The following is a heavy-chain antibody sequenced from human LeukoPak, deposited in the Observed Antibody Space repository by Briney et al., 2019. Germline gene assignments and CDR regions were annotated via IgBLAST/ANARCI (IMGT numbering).Heavy chain of an antibody. CDR3: ARGAHKRDDYGGFFDY. Sequence: PGGSLRLSCAASGFTFSSYGTHWVRQAPGKGLEWVAVISYDGSNKYYADSVRGRFTISRDNSKNTLYLQMNSLRAEDTAIYYCARGAHKRDDYGGFFDYWGQGTLVTVSS. V-gene: IGHV3-30*03. CDR1: GFTFSSYG. J-gene: IGHJ4*02. D-gene: IGHD4-23*01. CDR2: ISYDGSNK.